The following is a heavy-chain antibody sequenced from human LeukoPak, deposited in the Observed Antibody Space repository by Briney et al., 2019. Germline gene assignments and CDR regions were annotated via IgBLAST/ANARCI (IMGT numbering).Heavy chain of an antibody. CDR2: ISGSGNST. CDR1: GFTFSSYA. D-gene: IGHD3-16*01. CDR3: AKGRYELGG. Sequence: PGGSLRLSCVASGFTFSSYAMSWARQAPGKGLEWVSAISGSGNSTYYADSVKGRFTISRDNSKNRLYLQMNSLRAEDAAVYYCAKGRYELGGWGQGTLVTVSS. V-gene: IGHV3-23*01. J-gene: IGHJ4*02.